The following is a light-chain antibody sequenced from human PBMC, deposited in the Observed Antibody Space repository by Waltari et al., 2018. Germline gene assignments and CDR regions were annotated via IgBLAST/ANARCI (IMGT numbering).Light chain of an antibody. Sequence: DSVRPSGIPGRFSGSKSGNTATLTISETQPVDEAEYYCQAWDTITVVFGGGTKVTVL. V-gene: IGLV3-1*01. CDR3: QAWDTITVV. CDR2: DS. J-gene: IGLJ2*01.